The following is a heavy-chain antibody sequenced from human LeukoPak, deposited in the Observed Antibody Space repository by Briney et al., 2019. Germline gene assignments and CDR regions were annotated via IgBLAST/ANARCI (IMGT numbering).Heavy chain of an antibody. CDR2: ISAYNGNT. D-gene: IGHD3-3*01. CDR3: TRSTIFGVSGY. CDR1: GYTFTSYG. Sequence: ASVKVSCKASGYTFTSYGISWVRQAPGQGLEWMGWISAYNGNTNYAQKLQVRVAMTTNTSTRTAYMELRSLRSDDTAVYYCTRSTIFGVSGYWGQGTLVTVSS. J-gene: IGHJ4*02. V-gene: IGHV1-18*01.